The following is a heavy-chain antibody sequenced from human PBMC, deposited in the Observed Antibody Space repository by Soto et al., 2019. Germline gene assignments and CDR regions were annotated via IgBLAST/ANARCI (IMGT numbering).Heavy chain of an antibody. CDR2: ISGSGGST. CDR3: AKDEGRGYSYGYHY. CDR1: GFTFSSYA. V-gene: IGHV3-23*01. D-gene: IGHD5-18*01. J-gene: IGHJ4*02. Sequence: GGSLRLSCAASGFTFSSYAMSWVRQAPGKGLEWVSAISGSGGSTYYADSVKGRFTISRDNSKNTLYLQMNSLRAEDTAVYYCAKDEGRGYSYGYHYWGQGTLVTVSS.